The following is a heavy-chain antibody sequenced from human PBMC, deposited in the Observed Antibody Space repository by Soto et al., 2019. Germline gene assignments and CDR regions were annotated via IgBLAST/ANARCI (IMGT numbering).Heavy chain of an antibody. CDR3: ARGVGVVTFFDY. J-gene: IGHJ4*02. CDR2: IYYSGST. CDR1: GGSVSSGSYY. D-gene: IGHD3-3*01. V-gene: IGHV4-61*01. Sequence: SETLSLTCTVSGGSVSSGSYYWSWIRQPPGKGLEWIGYIYYSGSTNYNPSLKSRVTISVDTSKNQFSLKLSSVTAADTAVYYCARGVGVVTFFDYWGQGTLVTVAS.